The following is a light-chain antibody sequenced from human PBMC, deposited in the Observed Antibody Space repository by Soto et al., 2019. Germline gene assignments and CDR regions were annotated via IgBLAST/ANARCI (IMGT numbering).Light chain of an antibody. J-gene: IGLJ2*01. Sequence: QSVLTQPPSASETPGQRVTIPCSGSSANIGSNYVSWYQQLPGTAPKLLIYKNNQRPSGVPDRFSGSNSGTSASLAISGLRSEDEAEYFCAAWDESLSGPIFGGGTKLTVL. CDR3: AAWDESLSGPI. V-gene: IGLV1-47*01. CDR2: KNN. CDR1: SANIGSNY.